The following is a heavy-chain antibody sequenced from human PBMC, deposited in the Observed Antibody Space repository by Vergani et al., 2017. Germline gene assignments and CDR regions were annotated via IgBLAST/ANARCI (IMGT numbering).Heavy chain of an antibody. V-gene: IGHV4-39*07. D-gene: IGHD4-17*01. CDR1: GGSISSSSYY. CDR3: ARGVGDYGDQTLNWLDP. J-gene: IGHJ5*02. CDR2: IYYSGST. Sequence: QLQLQESGPGLVKPSETLSLTCTVSGGSISSSSYYWGWIRQPPGKGLEWIGSIYYSGSTYYNPSLKSRVTISVDTSKNQFSLKLSSVTAADTAVYDCARGVGDYGDQTLNWLDPWGQGTLVTVSS.